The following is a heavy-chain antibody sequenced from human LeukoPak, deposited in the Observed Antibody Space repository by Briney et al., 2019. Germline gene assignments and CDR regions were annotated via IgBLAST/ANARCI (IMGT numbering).Heavy chain of an antibody. V-gene: IGHV1-46*01. CDR3: ARDNSRNSNDY. CDR2: INPSGGGT. CDR1: GYTFTSYY. D-gene: IGHD1-20*01. Sequence: ASVKVSCKASGYTFTSYYMHWVRRAPGQGLEWMGIINPSGGGTNYAQNFQGRVTMTRDTSTSTVYMELSSLRSEDTAMYYCARDNSRNSNDYWGQGTLVTVSS. J-gene: IGHJ4*02.